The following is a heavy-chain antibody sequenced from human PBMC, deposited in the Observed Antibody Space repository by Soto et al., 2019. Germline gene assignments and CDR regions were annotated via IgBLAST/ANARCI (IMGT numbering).Heavy chain of an antibody. CDR3: ARDSGAYGAHFGD. CDR2: IYSGGTT. V-gene: IGHV3-53*01. D-gene: IGHD4-17*01. Sequence: GGSLRLSCAASGFTVSDSYMIWVRQAPGKGLEWVSLIYSGGTTYFPDPVKGRFALSRDSAKNTLFLQLNSLRVDDTAVYFCARDSGAYGAHFGDWGQRTLGT. J-gene: IGHJ4*02. CDR1: GFTVSDSY.